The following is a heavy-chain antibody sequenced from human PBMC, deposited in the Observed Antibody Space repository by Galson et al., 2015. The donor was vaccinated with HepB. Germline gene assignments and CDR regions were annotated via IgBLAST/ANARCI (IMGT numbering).Heavy chain of an antibody. D-gene: IGHD5-18*01. J-gene: IGHJ5*02. CDR3: AKDGGRGYTYGPNWFDP. CDR2: VSYDGSNK. V-gene: IGHV3-30*18. Sequence: SLRLSCAASGFTFSSYGMHWVRQAPGKGLEWVAVVSYDGSNKYYADSVKGRSTISRDNSKNTLYLQMNSLRAEDTAIYYCAKDGGRGYTYGPNWFDPWGQGTLVTVSS. CDR1: GFTFSSYG.